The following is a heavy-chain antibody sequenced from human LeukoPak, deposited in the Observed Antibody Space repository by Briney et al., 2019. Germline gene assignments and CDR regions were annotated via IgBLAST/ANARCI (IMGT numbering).Heavy chain of an antibody. D-gene: IGHD5-18*01. Sequence: GASVKVSCKASGYTFTSYDINWVRQATGQGLEWMGWINPNSGNTGYAQKFQGRVTMTRNTSISTAYMELSSLRSEDTAVYYCASPGTAPEGHTAMVTWGQGTLVTVSS. CDR1: GYTFTSYD. V-gene: IGHV1-8*01. CDR2: INPNSGNT. CDR3: ASPGTAPEGHTAMVT. J-gene: IGHJ5*02.